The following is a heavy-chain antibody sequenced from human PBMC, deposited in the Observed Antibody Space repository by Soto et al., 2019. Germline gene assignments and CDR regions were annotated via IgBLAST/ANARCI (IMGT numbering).Heavy chain of an antibody. V-gene: IGHV3-33*01. D-gene: IGHD1-1*01. CDR1: GFIFSSYA. Sequence: PGGSLRLSCEASGFIFSSYAMHWVRQAPGKGLEWVAIMWFHGSNRHYAESVRGRFTISRDNAKNTLYLQMNSLRVDDTAVYYCVRETGTTYYSSYGMDVWGQGTTVTVSS. J-gene: IGHJ6*02. CDR3: VRETGTTYYSSYGMDV. CDR2: MWFHGSNR.